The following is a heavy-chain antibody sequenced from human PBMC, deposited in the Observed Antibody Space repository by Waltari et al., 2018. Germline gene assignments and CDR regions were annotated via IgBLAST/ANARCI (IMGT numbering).Heavy chain of an antibody. CDR3: ARDTGAVARNYYYYGMDV. CDR1: GGSISSSSYY. J-gene: IGHJ6*02. CDR2: IYYSGST. Sequence: QLQLQESGPGLVKPSETLSLTCTVSGGSISSSSYYWAWIRQPPGKGREWIGSIYYSGSTVYNPSLKSRVTMSVDTSKNQFSLKLSSVTAAYTAVYYCARDTGAVARNYYYYGMDVWGQGTTVTVSS. D-gene: IGHD6-19*01. V-gene: IGHV4-39*07.